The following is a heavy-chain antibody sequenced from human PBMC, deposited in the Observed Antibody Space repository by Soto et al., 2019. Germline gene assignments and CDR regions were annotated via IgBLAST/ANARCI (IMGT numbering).Heavy chain of an antibody. J-gene: IGHJ4*02. CDR2: IYCDDDK. V-gene: IGHV2-5*02. CDR1: GVSLSSGGVG. CDR3: APMRAAKFDY. Sequence: QITLKESGPTLVKPTQTLTLTCNVSGVSLSSGGVGVGWIRQPPGKALEWLALIYCDDDKRSSPSLKSSITITRDTSNNQVVLTMTNMAPEDTATYYCAPMRAAKFDYWGQGTLGTVSS. D-gene: IGHD2-15*01.